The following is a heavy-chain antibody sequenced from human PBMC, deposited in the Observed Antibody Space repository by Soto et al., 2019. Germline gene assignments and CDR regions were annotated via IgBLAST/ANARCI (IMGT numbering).Heavy chain of an antibody. J-gene: IGHJ4*02. CDR2: IWYDGSNK. Sequence: GGSLRLSCAASGFTFSSYGMHWVRQAPGKGLEWVAVIWYDGSNKYYADSVKGRFTISRDNSKNTLYLQMNSLRAEDTAVYYCARGAPDAYCGGDCYVIGIDYWGQGTLVTVSS. CDR3: ARGAPDAYCGGDCYVIGIDY. CDR1: GFTFSSYG. D-gene: IGHD2-21*02. V-gene: IGHV3-33*01.